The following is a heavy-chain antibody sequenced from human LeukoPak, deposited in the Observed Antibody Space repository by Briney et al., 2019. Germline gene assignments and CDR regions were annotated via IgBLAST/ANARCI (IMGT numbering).Heavy chain of an antibody. V-gene: IGHV4-39*01. CDR3: ARHLQNSYYYYMDV. CDR1: GFTFSSYSMN. CDR2: IYYSGST. Sequence: GSLRLSCAASGFTFSSYSMNWVRQAPGKGLEWVGTIYYSGSTYYNPSLRSRVTISVDTSKNQFSLKLSSVTAADTAVYYCARHLQNSYYYYMDVWGTGTTVTVSS. D-gene: IGHD4-11*01. J-gene: IGHJ6*03.